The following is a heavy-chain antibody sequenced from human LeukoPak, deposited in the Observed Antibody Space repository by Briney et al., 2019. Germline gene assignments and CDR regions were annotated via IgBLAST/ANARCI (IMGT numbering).Heavy chain of an antibody. CDR3: AKSCSGGSCYTDY. Sequence: PGGSLRLSCAASGFTFSSYGMHWVRQAPGKGLEWETFIRYDGSNKYYADSVKGRFTISRDNSKNTLYLQMNSLRAEDTAVYYCAKSCSGGSCYTDYWGQGTLVTVSS. D-gene: IGHD2-15*01. CDR2: IRYDGSNK. V-gene: IGHV3-30*02. CDR1: GFTFSSYG. J-gene: IGHJ4*02.